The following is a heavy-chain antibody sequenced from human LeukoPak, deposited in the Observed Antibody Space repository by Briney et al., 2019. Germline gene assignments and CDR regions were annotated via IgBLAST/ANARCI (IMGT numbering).Heavy chain of an antibody. CDR1: GFTFSSYW. V-gene: IGHV3-74*01. J-gene: IGHJ1*01. Sequence: GGSLRLSCAASGFTFSSYWMHWVRQAPGKGLVWVSRINSDGSSTSYADSVKGRFTISRDNAKNTLYLQMNSLRAEDTAVYYCAKDQDYDILTGYPGYFQHWGQGTLVTVSS. CDR3: AKDQDYDILTGYPGYFQH. D-gene: IGHD3-9*01. CDR2: INSDGSST.